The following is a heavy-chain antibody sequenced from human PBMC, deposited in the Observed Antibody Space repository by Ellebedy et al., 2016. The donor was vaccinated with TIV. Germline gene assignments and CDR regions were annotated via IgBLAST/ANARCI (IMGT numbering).Heavy chain of an antibody. CDR2: IYYSGST. CDR1: GGSISSYY. J-gene: IGHJ4*02. CDR3: ARDRGQWHDY. V-gene: IGHV4-59*01. Sequence: SETLSLTXTVSGGSISSYYWSWIRQPPGKGLEWIGYIYYSGSTNYNPSLKSRVTISVDTSKNQFSLKLSSVTAADTAVYYCARDRGQWHDYWGQGTLVTVSS. D-gene: IGHD6-19*01.